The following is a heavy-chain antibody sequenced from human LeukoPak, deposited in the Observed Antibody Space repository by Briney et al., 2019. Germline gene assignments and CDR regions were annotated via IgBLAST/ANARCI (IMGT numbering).Heavy chain of an antibody. J-gene: IGHJ4*02. V-gene: IGHV3-23*01. CDR2: ISGGGGST. CDR3: ARGSGALDY. Sequence: GGSLRLSCAASGFTFTNYAMSWVRQAPGKGLEWVSGISGGGGSTYYADSVKGRFTISKDNSKNTLYLQMNSLRAEDTAVYYCARGSGALDYWGQGTLVTVSS. CDR1: GFTFTNYA. D-gene: IGHD3-16*01.